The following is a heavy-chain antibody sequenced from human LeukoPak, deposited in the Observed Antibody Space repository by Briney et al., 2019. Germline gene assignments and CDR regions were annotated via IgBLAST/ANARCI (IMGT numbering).Heavy chain of an antibody. CDR1: GFTFSSYA. Sequence: GGSLRLSCAASGFTFSSYAMSWVRQAPGKGLEWVAVISYDGSNKYYADSVKGRFTISRDNSKNTLYLQMNSLRAEDTAVYYCARAPDSGPDYWGQGTLVTVSS. CDR3: ARAPDSGPDY. CDR2: ISYDGSNK. V-gene: IGHV3-30*04. J-gene: IGHJ4*02. D-gene: IGHD5-12*01.